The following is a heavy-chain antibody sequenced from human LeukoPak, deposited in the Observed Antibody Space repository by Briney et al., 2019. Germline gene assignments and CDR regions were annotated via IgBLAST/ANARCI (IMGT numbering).Heavy chain of an antibody. Sequence: SETLSLTCAVYRGSFSGYYWSWIRQPPGKGLEWIGEINHSGSTNYNPSLKSRVTISVDTSKNQFSLKLSSVTAADTAVYYCARGAGLAARRPSTNWFDPWGQGTLVTVSS. CDR1: RGSFSGYY. CDR2: INHSGST. J-gene: IGHJ5*02. CDR3: ARGAGLAARRPSTNWFDP. V-gene: IGHV4-34*01. D-gene: IGHD6-6*01.